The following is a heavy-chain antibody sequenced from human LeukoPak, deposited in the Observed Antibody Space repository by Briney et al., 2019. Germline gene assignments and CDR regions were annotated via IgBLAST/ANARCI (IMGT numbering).Heavy chain of an antibody. J-gene: IGHJ4*02. Sequence: ASVKVSCKVSGYTLTELSMHWVRQAPGKGLEWMGGFDPEDGETIYAQKFQGRVTMTRDTSISTAYMELSRLRSDDTAVYYCARARLFDGVIFDYWGQGTLVTVSS. CDR2: FDPEDGET. V-gene: IGHV1-24*01. CDR3: ARARLFDGVIFDY. CDR1: GYTLTELS. D-gene: IGHD2/OR15-2a*01.